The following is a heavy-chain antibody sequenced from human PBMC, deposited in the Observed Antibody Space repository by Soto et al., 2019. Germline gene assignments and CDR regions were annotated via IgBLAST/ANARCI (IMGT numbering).Heavy chain of an antibody. Sequence: QVQLVESGGGVVQPGRSLRLSCAASGFTFSSYAMHWVRQAPGKGLEWVAVISYDGSNKYYADSVKGRFTISRDNSKNTLYLQMYSLRAEDTAVYYCARDLLPTVTTGWFDPWGQGTLVTVSS. CDR1: GFTFSSYA. D-gene: IGHD4-17*01. CDR2: ISYDGSNK. CDR3: ARDLLPTVTTGWFDP. V-gene: IGHV3-30-3*01. J-gene: IGHJ5*02.